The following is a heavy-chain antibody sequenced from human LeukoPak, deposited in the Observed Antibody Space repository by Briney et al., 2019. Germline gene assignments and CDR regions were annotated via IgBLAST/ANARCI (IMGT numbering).Heavy chain of an antibody. Sequence: AESLRISCEAPGYSFTRYWIRWVRQLPGKGLEWMGIIFPGDSGNRYNAASLGHGSISADKTISTAQLLQSSRKASDTARAYCARQSGSDYSYYYYGVDVWGQGTTVTVSS. CDR2: IFPGDSGN. J-gene: IGHJ6*02. CDR3: ARQSGSDYSYYYYGVDV. V-gene: IGHV5-51*01. D-gene: IGHD3-10*01. CDR1: GYSFTRYW.